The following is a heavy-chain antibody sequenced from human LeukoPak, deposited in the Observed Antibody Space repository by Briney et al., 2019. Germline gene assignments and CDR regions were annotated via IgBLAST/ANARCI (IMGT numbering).Heavy chain of an antibody. CDR2: IIPNTGGT. J-gene: IGHJ4*02. Sequence: ASVKVSCKASGYTLTDYYMHWVRQAPGQGLEWMGLIIPNTGGTTYQQKFQGRVTMTRDTSISTAYMELNRLTSDDTAVYYCARGRTGSGWYFDYWGQGTLLTVSS. V-gene: IGHV1-2*06. CDR3: ARGRTGSGWYFDY. CDR1: GYTLTDYY. D-gene: IGHD6-19*01.